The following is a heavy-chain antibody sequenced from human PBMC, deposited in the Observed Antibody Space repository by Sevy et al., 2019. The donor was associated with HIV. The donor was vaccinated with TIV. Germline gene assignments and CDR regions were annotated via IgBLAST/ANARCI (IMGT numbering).Heavy chain of an antibody. J-gene: IGHJ6*02. V-gene: IGHV3-30*16. D-gene: IGHD5-18*01. CDR2: ISYDGSNK. CDR1: GFTFSSYA. CDR3: ARGDVDAAMVTTRYYYGMDV. Sequence: RGCLRLSCAASGFTFSSYAMHWVRQAPGKGLERVAVISYDGSNKYYADSVKGRFTISRDNSENTLYLQMNSLRAEDTAVSYCARGDVDAAMVTTRYYYGMDVWGQGTTVTVSS.